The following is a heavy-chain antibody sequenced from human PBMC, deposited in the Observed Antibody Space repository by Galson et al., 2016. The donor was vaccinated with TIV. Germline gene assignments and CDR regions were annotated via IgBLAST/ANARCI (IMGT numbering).Heavy chain of an antibody. V-gene: IGHV6-1*01. J-gene: IGHJ6*02. D-gene: IGHD1/OR15-1a*01. CDR2: TYYRSKWYN. Sequence: CAISGDSVSSNSAWNWIRQSPSRGLEWLGRTYYRSKWYNDYALSVKSRITINPDTSKNQFSLQLNSMTPEDTAVYYWARDRTLPGYYYNGMDAWGQGTTVTVSS. CDR1: GDSVSSNSA. CDR3: ARDRTLPGYYYNGMDA.